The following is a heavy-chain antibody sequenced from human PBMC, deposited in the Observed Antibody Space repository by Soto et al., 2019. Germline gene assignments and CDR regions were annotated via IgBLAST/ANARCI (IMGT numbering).Heavy chain of an antibody. J-gene: IGHJ3*02. D-gene: IGHD2-21*01. CDR1: GFTFTSSA. CDR2: IVVGSGNT. CDR3: AGPHIPEYAFDI. Sequence: APVKVSCKASGFTFTSSAVQWVRQARGQRLEWIGWIVVGSGNTNYAQKFQERVTITRDMSTSTAYMELSSLRSEDTAVYYCAGPHIPEYAFDIWVQGTMVTVSS. V-gene: IGHV1-58*01.